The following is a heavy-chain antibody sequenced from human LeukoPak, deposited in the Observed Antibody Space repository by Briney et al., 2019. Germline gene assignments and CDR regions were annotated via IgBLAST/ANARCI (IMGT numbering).Heavy chain of an antibody. D-gene: IGHD3-3*01. V-gene: IGHV1-46*01. CDR3: ARELRFLEYTSFDY. CDR1: GYTFTSYY. J-gene: IGHJ4*02. CDR2: ISPSGGST. Sequence: ASVKVSCKAPGYTFTSYYMHWVRQAPGQGLEWMGIISPSGGSTSYAQKFQGRVTMTRDTSTSTVYMELSSLRSEDTAVYYCARELRFLEYTSFDYWGQGTLATVSS.